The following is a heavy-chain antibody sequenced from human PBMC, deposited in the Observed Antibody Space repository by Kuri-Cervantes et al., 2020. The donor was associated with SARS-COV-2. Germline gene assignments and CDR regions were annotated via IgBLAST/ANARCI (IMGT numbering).Heavy chain of an antibody. CDR3: AREGGGTIQYYYYGMDV. Sequence: ASVKVSCKASGYTFTGYYMHWVRQAPGQGLEWMGWINPNSGGTNNAQKFQGWVNMTRDTSISTAYMELSRLRSDDTAVYYCAREGGGTIQYYYYGMDVWGQGSTVTFSS. V-gene: IGHV1-2*04. CDR1: GYTFTGYY. J-gene: IGHJ6*01. D-gene: IGHD3-3*01. CDR2: INPNSGGT.